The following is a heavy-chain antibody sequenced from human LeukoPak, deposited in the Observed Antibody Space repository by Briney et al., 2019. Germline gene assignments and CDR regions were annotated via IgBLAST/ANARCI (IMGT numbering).Heavy chain of an antibody. CDR2: IIGSGGST. CDR3: AKDLRDYYDSSGQPDAFDI. D-gene: IGHD3-22*01. CDR1: GFTFSSYA. J-gene: IGHJ3*02. V-gene: IGHV3-23*01. Sequence: GGSLRLSCAASGFTFSSYAMSWVRQAPGKGLEWVSAIIGSGGSTYYADSVKGRFTISRDNSKNTLYLQMNSLRAEDTAVYYCAKDLRDYYDSSGQPDAFDIWGQGTMVTVSS.